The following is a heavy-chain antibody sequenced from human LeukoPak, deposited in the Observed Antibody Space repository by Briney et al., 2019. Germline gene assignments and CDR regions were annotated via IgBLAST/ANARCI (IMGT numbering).Heavy chain of an antibody. V-gene: IGHV3-74*01. CDR3: ARDDYNRH. CDR1: GFTFSSYW. J-gene: IGHJ4*02. D-gene: IGHD4-11*01. Sequence: GGSLRLSCAASGFTFSSYWMHWVRQAPGKGLVWVSRIRSDGSSTTYADSVKGRFTISRDNTKNTLYLQMNSLRADDTAVYYCARDDYNRHWGQGTLVTVCS. CDR2: IRSDGSST.